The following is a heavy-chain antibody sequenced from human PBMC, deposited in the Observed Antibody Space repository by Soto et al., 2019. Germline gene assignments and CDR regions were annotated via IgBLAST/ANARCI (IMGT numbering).Heavy chain of an antibody. Sequence: QVQLVQSGAEVKKPGASVKVSCTTSGYTFTLFGITWVRQAPGQGLEWMGWISPYNGDTKYAEKLEGRVTLTTDTSTDTAHMEPTSLTSDDTAEYYCARGGQYRYFDYWGQGTLVTVSS. J-gene: IGHJ4*02. CDR1: GYTFTLFG. CDR2: ISPYNGDT. CDR3: ARGGQYRYFDY. V-gene: IGHV1-18*01. D-gene: IGHD2-2*02.